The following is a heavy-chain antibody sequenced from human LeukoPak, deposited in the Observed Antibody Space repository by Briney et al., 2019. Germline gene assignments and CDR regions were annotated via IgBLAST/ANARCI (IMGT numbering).Heavy chain of an antibody. Sequence: GGSLRLSCAASGFTFSSYSMNWVRQAPGKGLEWASYISSSSTIYYADSVKGRFTISRDNAKNSLYLQMNSLRAEDTAVYYCARGVSGNWFDPWGQGTLVTVSS. V-gene: IGHV3-48*01. D-gene: IGHD6-13*01. CDR2: ISSSSTI. CDR3: ARGVSGNWFDP. CDR1: GFTFSSYS. J-gene: IGHJ5*02.